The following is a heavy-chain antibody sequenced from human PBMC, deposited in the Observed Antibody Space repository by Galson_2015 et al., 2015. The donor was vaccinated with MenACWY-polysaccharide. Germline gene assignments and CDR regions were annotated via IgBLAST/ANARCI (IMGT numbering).Heavy chain of an antibody. D-gene: IGHD3-3*01. V-gene: IGHV3-23*01. CDR1: GVTFGSHA. J-gene: IGHJ6*03. CDR2: ISDNGTTT. CDR3: AKVTDGYSDFWSGSDYYCYYMDL. Sequence: SLRLACAASGVTFGSHALAWVRQAPGKGLVWVSRISDNGTTTYYADSVKGRFTISRDNSMTTRCLQMNSLRAEDTAVYYCAKVTDGYSDFWSGSDYYCYYMDLWVNGTTVTVSS.